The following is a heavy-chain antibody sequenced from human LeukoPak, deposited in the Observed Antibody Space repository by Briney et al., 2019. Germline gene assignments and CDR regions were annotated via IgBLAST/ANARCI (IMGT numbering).Heavy chain of an antibody. CDR3: ASSPGRRITMVRGMENWFDP. CDR2: INHSGST. J-gene: IGHJ5*02. D-gene: IGHD3-10*01. Sequence: SETLSLTCAVYGGSFSGYYWSWIRQPPGKGLEWIGEINHSGSTNYNPPLKSRVTISVDTSKNQFSLKLSSVTAADTAVYYCASSPGRRITMVRGMENWFDPWGQGTLVTVSS. CDR1: GGSFSGYY. V-gene: IGHV4-34*01.